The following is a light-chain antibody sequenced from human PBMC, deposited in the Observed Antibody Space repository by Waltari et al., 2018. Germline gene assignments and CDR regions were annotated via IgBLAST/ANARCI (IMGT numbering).Light chain of an antibody. CDR1: QSVSRY. Sequence: ELVLTQSPGTLSLSPGERATLSCRASQSVSRYLAWYQQKPGQAPRLLIYDASIRASGIPDRFSGSGSGTDFSLTISRLEPEDFAVYYCQKYGTLPATFGQGTKVQMK. J-gene: IGKJ1*01. V-gene: IGKV3-20*01. CDR3: QKYGTLPAT. CDR2: DAS.